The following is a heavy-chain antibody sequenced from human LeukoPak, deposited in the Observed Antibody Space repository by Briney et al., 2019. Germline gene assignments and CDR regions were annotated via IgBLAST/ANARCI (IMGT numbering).Heavy chain of an antibody. CDR2: ISADNGNT. CDR1: GYTFTSYG. CDR3: ARDYGGLVGATNYYYYGMDV. V-gene: IGHV1-18*01. D-gene: IGHD1-26*01. Sequence: ASVKVSCKASGYTFTSYGISWVRQSPGQGLEWMGWISADNGNTNYAQKLQGRVTMTTDTSTSTAYMELRSRRSDDTAVYYCARDYGGLVGATNYYYYGMDVWGQGTTVTVSS. J-gene: IGHJ6*02.